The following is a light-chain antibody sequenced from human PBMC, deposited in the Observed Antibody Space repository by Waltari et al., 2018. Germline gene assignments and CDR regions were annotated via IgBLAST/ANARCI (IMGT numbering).Light chain of an antibody. CDR1: TTNIGSNY. CDR3: AAWDDSLRGFIM. V-gene: IGLV1-47*01. CDR2: RND. J-gene: IGLJ3*02. Sequence: QSVLTQQPSASGTPGQRVTISCSGSTTNIGSNYVHWYQQLPGAAPNLLIYRNDQRPSGVPDRFSGSKTGTSASLAISGLRSEDEADYYCAAWDDSLRGFIMFGGGTKLTVL.